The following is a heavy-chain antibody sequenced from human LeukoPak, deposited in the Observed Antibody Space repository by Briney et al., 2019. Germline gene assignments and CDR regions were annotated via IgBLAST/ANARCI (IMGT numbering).Heavy chain of an antibody. D-gene: IGHD5-18*01. CDR1: GGSFSGYY. J-gene: IGHJ4*02. CDR2: INHSRPT. CDR3: AVMPTWIQRMGHVY. V-gene: IGHV4-34*01. Sequence: SETLSLTCAVYGGSFSGYYWSWIRQPPGKWLELIGEINHSRPTNYNPSIKSRVTISVDTSKNPFSLKLSSVTAADTALYYCAVMPTWIQRMGHVYWGQGTLVTVSS.